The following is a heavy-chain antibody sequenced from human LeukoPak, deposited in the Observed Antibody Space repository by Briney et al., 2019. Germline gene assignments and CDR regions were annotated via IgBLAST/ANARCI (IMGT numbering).Heavy chain of an antibody. V-gene: IGHV3-23*01. Sequence: GGSLRLSCAASGFTFSTYAMSWVRQAPGKGLEWVSSISSSGDSTDYADSVKGRFTISRDNSKTTLYLQMNSLRADDTAIYYCAEGSSWPYYFDSWGQGTLVTVSS. D-gene: IGHD6-13*01. CDR2: ISSSGDST. J-gene: IGHJ4*02. CDR3: AEGSSWPYYFDS. CDR1: GFTFSTYA.